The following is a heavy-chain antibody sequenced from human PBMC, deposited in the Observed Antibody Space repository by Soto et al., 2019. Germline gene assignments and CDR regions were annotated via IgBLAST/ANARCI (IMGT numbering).Heavy chain of an antibody. V-gene: IGHV1-18*01. CDR1: GYSFTTSG. CDR3: ARRLYGDYDY. CDR2: ISTYNGNT. D-gene: IGHD4-17*01. J-gene: IGHJ4*02. Sequence: GASVKVSCKASGYSFTTSGITWVRQAPGQGLEWMGWISTYNGNTNYAQKLQDRVTLTTDTSTSTAYVELRSLRSDDTAVYYCARRLYGDYDYWGQGTLVTVSS.